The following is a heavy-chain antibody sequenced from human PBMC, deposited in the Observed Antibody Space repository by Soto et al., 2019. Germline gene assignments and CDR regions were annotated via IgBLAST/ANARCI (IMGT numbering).Heavy chain of an antibody. CDR2: ISSSSSYT. D-gene: IGHD3-10*01. V-gene: IGHV3-11*05. CDR3: ARVFRDPHRDMVRGVIKQPLYYYYGMDV. CDR1: GFTFSDYY. J-gene: IGHJ6*02. Sequence: QVQLVESGGGLVKPGGSLRLSCAASGFTFSDYYMSWIRQAPGKGLEWVSYISSSSSYTNYADSVKGRFTISRDNAKNSLYLQMNSLRAEDTAVYYCARVFRDPHRDMVRGVIKQPLYYYYGMDVWGQGTTVTVSS.